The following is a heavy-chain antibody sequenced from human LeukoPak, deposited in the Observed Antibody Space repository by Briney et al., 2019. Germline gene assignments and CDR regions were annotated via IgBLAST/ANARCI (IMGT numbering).Heavy chain of an antibody. V-gene: IGHV3-74*01. Sequence: GGSLRLSCAASGFTFRSYWMHWVRQAPGKGLVWVSRINIDGSSGSYADSVEGRFTISRDNAKNTVYLQMNSLRAEDTAVYYCATHIFSELRYFDWSTNEWGQGTLVTVSS. J-gene: IGHJ4*02. CDR1: GFTFRSYW. CDR3: ATHIFSELRYFDWSTNE. CDR2: INIDGSSG. D-gene: IGHD3-9*01.